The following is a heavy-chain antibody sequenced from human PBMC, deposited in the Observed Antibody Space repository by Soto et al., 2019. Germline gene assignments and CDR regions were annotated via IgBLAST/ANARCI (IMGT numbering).Heavy chain of an antibody. CDR2: ISYDGSNK. CDR3: AKDPRLYQLLSVSYYYYGMDV. V-gene: IGHV3-30*18. Sequence: GGSLRLSCAASGFTFSSYGMHWVRQAPGKGLEWVAVISYDGSNKYYADSVKGRFNISRDNSKNTLYLQMNSLRAEDTAVYYCAKDPRLYQLLSVSYYYYGMDVWGQGTTVTVSS. D-gene: IGHD2-2*01. J-gene: IGHJ6*02. CDR1: GFTFSSYG.